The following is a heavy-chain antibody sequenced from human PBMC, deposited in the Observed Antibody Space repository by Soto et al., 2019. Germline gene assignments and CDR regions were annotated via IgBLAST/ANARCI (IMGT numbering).Heavy chain of an antibody. CDR2: ISGSGSST. J-gene: IGHJ4*02. CDR3: AKDVRIAGYYYFDY. D-gene: IGHD6-6*01. Sequence: EVQLLESGGGLVQPGGSLRLSCTASGFTFSNYAMSWVRQTPGKGLEWVSAISGSGSSTYYADSVKGRFAISRDNSKNTLYLQMNSPRAEDTAVYYWAKDVRIAGYYYFDYWGQGTLVTVSS. CDR1: GFTFSNYA. V-gene: IGHV3-23*01.